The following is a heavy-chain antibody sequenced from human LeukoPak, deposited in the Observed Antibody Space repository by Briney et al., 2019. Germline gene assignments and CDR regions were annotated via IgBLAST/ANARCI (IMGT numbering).Heavy chain of an antibody. V-gene: IGHV1-46*03. D-gene: IGHD5-24*01. Sequence: ASVKVSCKASGYTFTSYYMHWVRQAPGQGLEWMGIINPSGGSTSYAQKFQGRVTMTRDTSTSTVYMGLSSLRSEDTAVYYCARVTQMAWYFDLWGRGTLVTVSS. CDR1: GYTFTSYY. CDR3: ARVTQMAWYFDL. CDR2: INPSGGST. J-gene: IGHJ2*01.